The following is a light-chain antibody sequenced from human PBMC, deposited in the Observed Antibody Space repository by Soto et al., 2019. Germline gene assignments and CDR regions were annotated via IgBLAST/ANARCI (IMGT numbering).Light chain of an antibody. Sequence: EIVMTQSPATLSVSPGERATLSCRASQSVSSTFAWYQQKPGQAPRLLIYGASTRATGIPARFSGSGSGTEFTLTISSLQSEDFAVYYCQQYNNWPRGTFGQGTKLEIK. CDR3: QQYNNWPRGT. CDR2: GAS. J-gene: IGKJ2*02. CDR1: QSVSST. V-gene: IGKV3-15*01.